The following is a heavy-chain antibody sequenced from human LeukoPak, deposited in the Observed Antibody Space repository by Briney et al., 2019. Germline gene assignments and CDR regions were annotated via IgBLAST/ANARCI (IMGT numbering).Heavy chain of an antibody. Sequence: ASVKVSCKVSGYTLTELSMHWVRQAPGKGLEWMGGFDPEDGETINAQKFQGRVTMTEDTSTDTAYMELSSLRSEDTAVYYCATLAPYYYDSSGSWAPTFDILGQGTMVTVSS. CDR1: GYTLTELS. D-gene: IGHD3-22*01. V-gene: IGHV1-24*01. J-gene: IGHJ3*02. CDR3: ATLAPYYYDSSGSWAPTFDI. CDR2: FDPEDGET.